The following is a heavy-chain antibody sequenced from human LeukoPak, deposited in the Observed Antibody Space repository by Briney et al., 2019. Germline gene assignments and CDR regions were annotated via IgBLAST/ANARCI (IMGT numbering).Heavy chain of an antibody. CDR2: ISGSGGST. V-gene: IGHV3-23*01. CDR1: GFTFSSYA. CDR3: AKEEAAAVAGIIGYYFDY. D-gene: IGHD6-19*01. Sequence: GGSLRLSCAASGFTFSSYAMSWVRQAPGKGLEWVSAISGSGGSTYYADSVKGRFTISRDNSKNTLYLQMNSLRAEDTAVYYCAKEEAAAVAGIIGYYFDYWGQGTLVTVSS. J-gene: IGHJ4*02.